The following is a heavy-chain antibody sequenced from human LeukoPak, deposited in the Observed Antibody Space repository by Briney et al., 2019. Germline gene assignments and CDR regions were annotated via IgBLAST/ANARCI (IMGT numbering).Heavy chain of an antibody. CDR3: ARQFRYFDY. J-gene: IGHJ4*02. CDR1: GFTFSNYA. V-gene: IGHV3-23*01. CDR2: IRVSGPTT. D-gene: IGHD4-11*01. Sequence: PGGSLRLSCAASGFTFSNYAMSWVRQAPGKGLEWVSSIRVSGPTTYYADSAKGRFTISRDNSKNTLSLQMNSLRAEDTAEYYCARQFRYFDYWGQGILVTVSS.